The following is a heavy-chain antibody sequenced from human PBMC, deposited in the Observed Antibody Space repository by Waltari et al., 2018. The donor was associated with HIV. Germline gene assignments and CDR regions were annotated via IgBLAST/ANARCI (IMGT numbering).Heavy chain of an antibody. CDR3: ARDGGSPPNRWFDP. D-gene: IGHD1-26*01. J-gene: IGHJ5*02. Sequence: EVHLVESGGGMVKRGGSLSLSCAASGLSLMSHSTNWVRQAPGKELEWVSSISSSSNFIYYADSGKGRFTISRDNAKNSLYLQMNSLRAEDTAVYYCARDGGSPPNRWFDPWGQGTLVTVSS. CDR1: GLSLMSHS. V-gene: IGHV3-21*01. CDR2: ISSSSNFI.